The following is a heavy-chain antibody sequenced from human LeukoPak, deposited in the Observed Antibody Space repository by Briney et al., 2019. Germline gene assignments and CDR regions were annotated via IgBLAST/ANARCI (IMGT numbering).Heavy chain of an antibody. CDR3: ARTYCSGGSCHFDY. J-gene: IGHJ4*02. D-gene: IGHD2-15*01. Sequence: SRTLSLTCTVSGGSIRSYYWSWIRQPPGKGLEWVGYIFYSGTTDSNPSLKSRVTISVDTSKNQFSLKLSSVTAADTAVYYCARTYCSGGSCHFDYWGQGTLVTVSS. CDR1: GGSIRSYY. V-gene: IGHV4-59*08. CDR2: IFYSGTT.